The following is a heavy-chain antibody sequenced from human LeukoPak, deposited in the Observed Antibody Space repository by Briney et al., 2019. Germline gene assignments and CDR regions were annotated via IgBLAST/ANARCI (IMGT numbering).Heavy chain of an antibody. J-gene: IGHJ6*03. Sequence: GGSLRLSCAASGFTFSSYAMSWVRQAPGKGLEWVSAISGSGGSTYYADSVKGRFTISRDNSKNTLSLQMHGLRPEDTAVYYCAKSWGYTRPYYNYMDVWGKGTTVTVSS. D-gene: IGHD3-16*02. CDR1: GFTFSSYA. CDR3: AKSWGYTRPYYNYMDV. V-gene: IGHV3-23*01. CDR2: ISGSGGST.